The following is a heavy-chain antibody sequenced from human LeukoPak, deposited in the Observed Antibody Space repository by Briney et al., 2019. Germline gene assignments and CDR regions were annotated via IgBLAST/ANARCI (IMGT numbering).Heavy chain of an antibody. CDR2: ISAYNGNT. V-gene: IGHV1-18*01. CDR1: GYTFTSYG. D-gene: IGHD6-13*01. Sequence: GASVKVSCKASGYTFTSYGISWVRQAPGQGLEWMGWISAYNGNTNYAQKLQGRVTMTTDTSTSTAYMELRSLRSDDTAVYYCARAPTLYSSSWYYFDYWGQGTLVTVSS. J-gene: IGHJ4*02. CDR3: ARAPTLYSSSWYYFDY.